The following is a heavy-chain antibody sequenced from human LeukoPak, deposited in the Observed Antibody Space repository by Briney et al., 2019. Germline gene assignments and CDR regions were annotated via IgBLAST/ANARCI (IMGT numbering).Heavy chain of an antibody. CDR3: ARGRWDTGGLHGLDV. D-gene: IGHD2-8*02. V-gene: IGHV3-33*01. CDR1: GFTFSSFG. CDR2: IWYDGSNK. Sequence: GGSLRLSCAASGFTFSSFGMHWVRQAPGMGLEWVAVIWYDGSNKYYADSVKGRFTISRDNSQNTLYLQGNNLRAEDTAVYCCARGRWDTGGLHGLDVWGQGTTVTVSS. J-gene: IGHJ6*02.